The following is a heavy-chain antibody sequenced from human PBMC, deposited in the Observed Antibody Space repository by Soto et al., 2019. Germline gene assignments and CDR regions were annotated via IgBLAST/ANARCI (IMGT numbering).Heavy chain of an antibody. V-gene: IGHV4-34*01. J-gene: IGHJ6*02. CDR1: GRSFSGYY. CDR2: INHSGGT. D-gene: IGHD6-19*01. CDR3: ARDWGGLSLKGAVAGTKLSYYYYGMDV. Sequence: SETLSLTCAVYGRSFSGYYWTWIRQAPGKGLEWIGEINHSGGTNYNSSLKSRVTISVDTSKNQFSLILYSVTAADTAVYYCARDWGGLSLKGAVAGTKLSYYYYGMDVWGQGTTVTVSS.